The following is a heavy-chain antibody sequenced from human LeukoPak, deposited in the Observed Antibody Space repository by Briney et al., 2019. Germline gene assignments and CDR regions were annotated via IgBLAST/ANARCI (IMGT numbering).Heavy chain of an antibody. CDR1: GYTFTTYD. J-gene: IGHJ6*02. D-gene: IGHD6-19*01. CDR2: MNPNSGNT. CDR3: ASEQWLKREGVYYYYGVAV. V-gene: IGHV1-8*01. Sequence: GASVKVSFKASGYTFTTYDINWVRQASGQGLEWMGWMNPNSGNTGYAQKFQGRVTMTRNTSTTTAYMELNSLRSEDTAVYYCASEQWLKREGVYYYYGVAVWGQGTTVTVSS.